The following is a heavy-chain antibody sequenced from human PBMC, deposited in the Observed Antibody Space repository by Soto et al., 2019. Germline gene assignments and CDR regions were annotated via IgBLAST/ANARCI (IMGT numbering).Heavy chain of an antibody. V-gene: IGHV1-69*12. J-gene: IGHJ6*02. Sequence: QVQLVQSGAEVKKPGSSVTFSCKASGGTFGNSAISWVRQAPGQGLEWMGVIIPIFPTPDYAQQFQGRVTISADDSTSTAYMELTSLRSEDTAVYYCARDKDRQQLGGNYYYGIDVWGQGTTVTVSS. D-gene: IGHD3-3*02. CDR2: IIPIFPTP. CDR3: ARDKDRQQLGGNYYYGIDV. CDR1: GGTFGNSA.